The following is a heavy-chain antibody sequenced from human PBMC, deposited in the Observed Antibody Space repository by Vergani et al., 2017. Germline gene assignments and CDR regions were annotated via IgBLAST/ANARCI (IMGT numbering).Heavy chain of an antibody. CDR1: GFTFGDYA. J-gene: IGHJ4*02. CDR2: IRSKAYGGTT. V-gene: IGHV3-49*04. D-gene: IGHD3-22*01. CDR3: TGGPTYYYDSSGYYSAGDY. Sequence: EVQLVESGGGLVQPGRSLRLSCTASGFTFGDYAMSWVRQAPGKGLEWVGFIRSKAYGGTTEYAASVKGRFTISRDDSKSIAYLQMNSLKTEDTAVYYCTGGPTYYYDSSGYYSAGDYWGQGTLVTVSS.